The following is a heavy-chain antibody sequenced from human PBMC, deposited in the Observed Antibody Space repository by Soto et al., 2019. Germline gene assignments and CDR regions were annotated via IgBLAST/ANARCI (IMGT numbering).Heavy chain of an antibody. CDR3: ARGYNWNDPPYYYYYMDV. CDR2: IYYSGST. V-gene: IGHV4-31*03. J-gene: IGHJ6*03. CDR1: GGSISSGGYY. D-gene: IGHD1-1*01. Sequence: PSETLSLTCTVSGGSISSGGYYWSWIRQHPGKGLEWIGYIYYSGSTYYNPSLKSRVTISVDTSKNQFSLKLSSVTAADTAVYYCARGYNWNDPPYYYYYMDVWGKGTTVTVSS.